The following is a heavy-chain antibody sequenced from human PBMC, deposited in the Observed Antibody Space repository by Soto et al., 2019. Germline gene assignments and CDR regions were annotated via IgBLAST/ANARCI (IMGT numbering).Heavy chain of an antibody. J-gene: IGHJ1*01. CDR1: GYIFTAYS. V-gene: IGHV1-46*01. D-gene: IGHD2-15*01. CDR2: VNPSGGSA. Sequence: ASVKVSCKTSGYIFTAYSMHWVRQAPGEGLEWMGVVNPSGGSAHYAQSFEGRVTLTRDTSTSTFYMELSSLRSEDTAVYYCAREENCRGGTCYSEYFHHWGQGTLVTVSS. CDR3: AREENCRGGTCYSEYFHH.